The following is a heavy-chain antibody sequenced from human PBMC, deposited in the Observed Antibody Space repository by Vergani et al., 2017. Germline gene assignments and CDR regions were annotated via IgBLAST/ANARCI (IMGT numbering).Heavy chain of an antibody. Sequence: QVQLQQWGAGLLKPSETLSLTCAVYGGSFSGYYWSWIRQPPGKGLEWSGEIHHSGSTNYNPSLKSRVTISVDTSQNQVSLKLSSVTAADTAVYYCARSTQHYYYYYMDVWGKGTTVTVSS. CDR3: ARSTQHYYYYYMDV. D-gene: IGHD2-2*01. J-gene: IGHJ6*03. CDR2: IHHSGST. CDR1: GGSFSGYY. V-gene: IGHV4-34*01.